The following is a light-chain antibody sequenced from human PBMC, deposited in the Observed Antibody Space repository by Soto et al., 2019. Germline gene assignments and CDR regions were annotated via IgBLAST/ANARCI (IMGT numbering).Light chain of an antibody. CDR2: KAS. CDR3: QSYSHYSA. J-gene: IGKJ1*01. V-gene: IGKV1-5*03. CDR1: QTISTW. Sequence: DIQMSPSPSTLSAGVAIKVTIIYPASQTISTWLAWYQPKPGKAPRLLIYKASSLQSGVPSRFSGSGSGTEFTLTISSLQPDDFATYYCQSYSHYSAFGQGTEVDI.